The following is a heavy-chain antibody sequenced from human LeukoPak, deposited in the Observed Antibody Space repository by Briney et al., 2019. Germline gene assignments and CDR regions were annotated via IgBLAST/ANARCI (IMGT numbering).Heavy chain of an antibody. CDR1: GFTFSSYG. J-gene: IGHJ4*02. D-gene: IGHD2-15*01. CDR3: AKSVNGYCSGGSCYLLSY. CDR2: ISGSGGST. Sequence: GGSLRLSCAASGFTFSSYGLSWVRQAPGKGLEWVSAISGSGGSTYSADSVKGRFTISRDNSKNTLYPQMNSLRAEDTAVYYCAKSVNGYCSGGSCYLLSYWGQGTLVTVSS. V-gene: IGHV3-23*01.